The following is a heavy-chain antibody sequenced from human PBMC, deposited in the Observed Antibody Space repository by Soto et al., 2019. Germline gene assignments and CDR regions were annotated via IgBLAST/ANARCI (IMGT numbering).Heavy chain of an antibody. CDR3: ARGGRTIFGRYFDY. Sequence: QVQLQESGPGLVKPSQTLSLTCTVSGGSISSGDYYWSWIRQPPGKGLEWIGYIDYSGSTYYNPSLKSRVTIAVDTSKNQFSLKVSSVTAADTAVYYCARGGRTIFGRYFDYWGQGTLVTVSS. D-gene: IGHD3-3*01. CDR2: IDYSGST. V-gene: IGHV4-30-4*01. J-gene: IGHJ4*02. CDR1: GGSISSGDYY.